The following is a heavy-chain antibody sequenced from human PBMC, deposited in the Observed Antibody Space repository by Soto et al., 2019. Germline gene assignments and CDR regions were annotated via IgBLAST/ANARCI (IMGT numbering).Heavy chain of an antibody. J-gene: IGHJ5*02. V-gene: IGHV1-46*01. Sequence: QVQLVQSGAEVKKPGASVKVSCKASGYTFTTYHMHWVRQAPGQGLEWMGIINPSGGSTSYAQKFPRRATITTDTSTSTVYMELCSPSSEDTAVYYCARVCLTGYQPFDPWGQGTLVTVSS. D-gene: IGHD3-9*01. CDR1: GYTFTTYH. CDR2: INPSGGST. CDR3: ARVCLTGYQPFDP.